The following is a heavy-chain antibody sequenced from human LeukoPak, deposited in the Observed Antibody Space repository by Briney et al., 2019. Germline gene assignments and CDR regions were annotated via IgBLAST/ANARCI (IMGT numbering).Heavy chain of an antibody. D-gene: IGHD3-10*02. V-gene: IGHV3-15*01. J-gene: IGHJ4*02. Sequence: GGSLRLSCAASGFTFSNAWMSWVRQAPGKGLEWVGRIKSKIDGGTTDYAAPVKGRFTISRDDSKNTLYLQMNSLRAEDTAVYYCARGYVQGNWGQGTLVTVSS. CDR1: GFTFSNAW. CDR3: ARGYVQGN. CDR2: IKSKIDGGTT.